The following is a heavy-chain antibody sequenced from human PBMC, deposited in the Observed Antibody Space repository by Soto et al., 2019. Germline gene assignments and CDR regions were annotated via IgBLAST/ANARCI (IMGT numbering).Heavy chain of an antibody. J-gene: IGHJ4*02. Sequence: QVTLKESGPVLVKPTETLTLTCTVSGFSLSHPRMSVGWIRQPPGKALEWLAHISSSDAKSYNTSLRNRLTISQDASKSQVALTLTNMDHVDTATYYCARMLGYAYDYWGQGTLVTVSS. V-gene: IGHV2-26*01. CDR3: ARMLGYAYDY. CDR2: ISSSDAK. CDR1: GFSLSHPRMS. D-gene: IGHD3-16*01.